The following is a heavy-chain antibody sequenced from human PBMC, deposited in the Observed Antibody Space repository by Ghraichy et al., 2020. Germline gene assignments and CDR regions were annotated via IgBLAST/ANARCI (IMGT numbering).Heavy chain of an antibody. Sequence: GGSLRLSCAASGFTFSSYWMSWVRQAPGKGLEWVANIKQDGSEKYYVDSVKGRFTISRDNAKNSLYLQMNSLRAEDTAVHYCARDRYSGPLYYYYYMDVWGKGTTVTVSS. D-gene: IGHD3-9*01. V-gene: IGHV3-7*01. J-gene: IGHJ6*03. CDR1: GFTFSSYW. CDR2: IKQDGSEK. CDR3: ARDRYSGPLYYYYYMDV.